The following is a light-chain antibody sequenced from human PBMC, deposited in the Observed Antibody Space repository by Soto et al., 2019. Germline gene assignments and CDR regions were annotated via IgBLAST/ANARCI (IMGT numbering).Light chain of an antibody. J-gene: IGKJ5*01. CDR3: QQRSNWIT. CDR2: DTS. V-gene: IGKV3-11*01. Sequence: EIVLTQSPATLSLSPGERATLSCRASQSVSRYLAWYQQKPGQAPXXLIYDTSYRATGIPARFSGSGSGTEFTLTISSLEPEVFAVYYCQQRSNWITFGQGTRLEIK. CDR1: QSVSRY.